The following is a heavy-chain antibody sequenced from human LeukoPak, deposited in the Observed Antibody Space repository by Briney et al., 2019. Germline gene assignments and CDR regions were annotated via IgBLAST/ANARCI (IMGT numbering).Heavy chain of an antibody. Sequence: GGSLRLSCAASGFTFSNAWMSWVRQAPGKGLEWVGRIKSKTDGGTTDYAAPVKGRFTISRDDSKNTLYLQMNSLKTEDTAVYYCTTISYDRYYYGMDVWGQGTTITVSS. CDR2: IKSKTDGGTT. CDR3: TTISYDRYYYGMDV. CDR1: GFTFSNAW. J-gene: IGHJ6*02. D-gene: IGHD5-12*01. V-gene: IGHV3-15*01.